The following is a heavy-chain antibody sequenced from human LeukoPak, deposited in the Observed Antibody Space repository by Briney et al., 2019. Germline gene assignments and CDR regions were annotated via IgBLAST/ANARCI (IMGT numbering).Heavy chain of an antibody. D-gene: IGHD6-6*01. V-gene: IGHV4-4*07. Sequence: RSAETLSLTCTVSGVSISSFYWSWVRQPAGKGLEWVGRIYTSGSTNYNPSLKSRVTMSVDTSKNQFSLKLSSVTAADTAVYYCARVTYSSSSMSLDGFDIWGQGTMVTVSS. CDR3: ARVTYSSSSMSLDGFDI. CDR1: GVSISSFY. J-gene: IGHJ3*02. CDR2: IYTSGST.